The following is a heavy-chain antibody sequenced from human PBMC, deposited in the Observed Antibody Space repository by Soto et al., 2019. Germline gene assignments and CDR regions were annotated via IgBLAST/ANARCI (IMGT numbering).Heavy chain of an antibody. Sequence: QVQLVQSGAEVKKPGSSVKVSCKASGGTFSSYAISWVRQAPGQGLEWMGGIIPIFGTANYAQKFQGRVTITADESTSTAYLVLRSLRSEDTAVYYCARESRYCSGGSCYFLPGIDYWGQGTLVTVSS. J-gene: IGHJ4*02. D-gene: IGHD2-15*01. CDR2: IIPIFGTA. CDR3: ARESRYCSGGSCYFLPGIDY. V-gene: IGHV1-69*12. CDR1: GGTFSSYA.